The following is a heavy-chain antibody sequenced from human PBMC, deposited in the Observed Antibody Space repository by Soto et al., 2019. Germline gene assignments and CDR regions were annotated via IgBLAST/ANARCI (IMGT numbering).Heavy chain of an antibody. CDR1: GFTFSRHA. J-gene: IGHJ4*02. CDR2: ISGSGASK. D-gene: IGHD2-21*02. Sequence: EVELLESGGGMVQPGGSLRLSCVASGFTFSRHALAWVRQVPGKGLEWVSAISGSGASKYDADSVKGRFTISRDNSNNPLFLQMNSLRADDTAVYYCAKTPGVRVVVTALDHWGRGIPVIVSS. CDR3: AKTPGVRVVVTALDH. V-gene: IGHV3-23*01.